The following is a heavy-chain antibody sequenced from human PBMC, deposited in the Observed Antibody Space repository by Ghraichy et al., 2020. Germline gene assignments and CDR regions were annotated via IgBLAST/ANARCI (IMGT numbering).Heavy chain of an antibody. D-gene: IGHD5-18*01. CDR3: ASDTAMATVTARDY. CDR1: GFTFSNYT. V-gene: IGHV3-30*01. CDR2: ISYDGSNK. J-gene: IGHJ4*02. Sequence: GGSLRLSCAASGFTFSNYTMHWVRHAPVKELELVSVISYDGSNKYYADSVKGRFTISRDNSKNTLYLQLNSLRAEDTAVYYCASDTAMATVTARDYWGQEILVTVSS.